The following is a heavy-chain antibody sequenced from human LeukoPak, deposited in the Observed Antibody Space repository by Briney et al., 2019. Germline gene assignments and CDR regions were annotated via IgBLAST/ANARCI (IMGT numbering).Heavy chain of an antibody. CDR1: GGSISSYY. CDR3: ARINGGPYDSSGYHRGFDY. J-gene: IGHJ4*02. D-gene: IGHD3-22*01. CDR2: IYYSGST. V-gene: IGHV4-59*12. Sequence: SETLSLTCTVSGGSISSYYWSWIRQPPGKGLEWIGYIYYSGSTNYNPSLKSRVTISVDTSKNQFSLKLSSVTAADTAVSYCARINGGPYDSSGYHRGFDYWGQGTLVTVSS.